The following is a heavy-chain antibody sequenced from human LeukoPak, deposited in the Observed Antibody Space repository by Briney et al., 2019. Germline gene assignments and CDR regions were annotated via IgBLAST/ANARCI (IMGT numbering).Heavy chain of an antibody. CDR1: GFTFSSYW. D-gene: IGHD1-14*01. CDR3: ARSPAGANYYLDV. V-gene: IGHV3-21*01. J-gene: IGHJ6*03. CDR2: ISTSSHYI. Sequence: PGGSLRLSCAASGFTFSSYWMSWVRQAPGKGLEWVSSISTSSHYIYYADSMKGRFTISRDNAKNSLYLQMNSLRAEDTAVYYCARSPAGANYYLDVWGKGTTVTISS.